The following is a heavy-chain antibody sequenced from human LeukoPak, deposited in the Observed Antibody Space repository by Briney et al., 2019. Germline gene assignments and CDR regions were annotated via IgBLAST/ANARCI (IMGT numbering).Heavy chain of an antibody. V-gene: IGHV3-73*01. J-gene: IGHJ4*02. D-gene: IGHD5-18*01. CDR1: GFTFSGSA. Sequence: GGSLRLSCAASGFTFSGSAMHWVRQASGKGLEWVGRIRGKANSYATAYAASVKGRFTISRDDSKNTAYLQMNSLKTEDTAVYYCTRQPTAAMSGYWGQGTLVTVSS. CDR3: TRQPTAAMSGY. CDR2: IRGKANSYAT.